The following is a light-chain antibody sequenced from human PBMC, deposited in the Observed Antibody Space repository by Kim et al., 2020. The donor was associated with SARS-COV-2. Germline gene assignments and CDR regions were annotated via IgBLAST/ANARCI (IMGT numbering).Light chain of an antibody. J-gene: IGKJ1*01. V-gene: IGKV1-NL1*01. CDR2: SAT. CDR3: QQYSGTLAT. Sequence: GDRVTSTCRASQDIGNSVAWYQQKPGKGPNVLISSATTLASGVPSRFSGSESETEYTLTISSLQPEDFATYYCQQYSGTLATFGQGTKVDIK. CDR1: QDIGNS.